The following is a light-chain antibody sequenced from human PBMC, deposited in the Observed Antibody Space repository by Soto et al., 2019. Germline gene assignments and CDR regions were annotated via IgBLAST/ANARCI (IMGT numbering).Light chain of an antibody. CDR2: DAS. CDR1: QDISNY. CDR3: LQDFNYPWT. Sequence: DIQMTQSPSSLSASVGDRVTITCQASQDISNYLNWYQQKPGKAPKLLIYDASNLETGVPSRFSGSGSGTDFTFTISSLQPEDIATYFCLQDFNYPWTFGQGTKVEI. J-gene: IGKJ1*01. V-gene: IGKV1-33*01.